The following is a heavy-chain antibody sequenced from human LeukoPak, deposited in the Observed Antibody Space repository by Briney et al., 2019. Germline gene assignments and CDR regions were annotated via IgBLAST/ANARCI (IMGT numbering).Heavy chain of an antibody. D-gene: IGHD6-19*01. CDR2: ITHSGNT. CDR1: GGSFSCYF. CDR3: ARRIGYSSAWPHWYFDL. V-gene: IGHV4-34*01. J-gene: IGHJ2*01. Sequence: SETLSLTCAVHGGSFSCYFWSWVRQPPGKGLEWIGEITHSGNTNYNSSLKSRVTISVDTSNNQFSLKLSSVTAADTPVYYCARRIGYSSAWPHWYFDLWGRGTLVTVSS.